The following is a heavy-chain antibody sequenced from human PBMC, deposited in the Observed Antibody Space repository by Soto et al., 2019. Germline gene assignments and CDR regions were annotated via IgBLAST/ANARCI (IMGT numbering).Heavy chain of an antibody. D-gene: IGHD5-12*01. CDR3: ASRYSCYDWHDAFDI. CDR1: GFTFSSYS. Sequence: GGSLRLSCAASGFTFSSYSMNWVRQAPGKGLEWVSYISSSSSTIYYADSVKGRFTLSRDNAKNSLYLQMNSLRAEVTAVYYCASRYSCYDWHDAFDIWGQGTTVTVSS. CDR2: ISSSSSTI. V-gene: IGHV3-48*01. J-gene: IGHJ3*02.